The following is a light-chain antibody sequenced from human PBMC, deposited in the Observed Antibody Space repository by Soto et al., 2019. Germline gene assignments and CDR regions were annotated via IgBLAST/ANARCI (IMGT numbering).Light chain of an antibody. CDR3: QQYNSWPIT. J-gene: IGKJ5*01. CDR1: QSVSSN. CDR2: GAS. V-gene: IGKV3-15*01. Sequence: DIVMTQSPATLSVSPGERATLSCRASQSVSSNLAWYQQKPGQAPRLLIYGASTRATDIPARFSGSGSGTEFTLTNSSLQSEDFAVYYCQQYNSWPITFGQGTRLEIK.